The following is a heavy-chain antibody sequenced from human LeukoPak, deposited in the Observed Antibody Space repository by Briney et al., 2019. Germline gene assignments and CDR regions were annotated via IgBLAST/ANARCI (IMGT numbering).Heavy chain of an antibody. CDR3: AKDSRTYNYRYAFDF. CDR2: IKQDGSEK. J-gene: IGHJ3*01. CDR1: GFTFSSYW. Sequence: GGSLRLSCAASGFTFSSYWMSWVRQAPGKGLEWVANIKQDGSEKYYVDSVKGRFTISRDNAKNSLYLQMNSLRAEDTAVYYCAKDSRTYNYRYAFDFWGQGTMVTVSS. D-gene: IGHD5-18*01. V-gene: IGHV3-7*01.